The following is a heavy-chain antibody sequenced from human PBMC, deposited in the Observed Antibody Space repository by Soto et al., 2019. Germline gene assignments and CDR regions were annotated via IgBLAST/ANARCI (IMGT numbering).Heavy chain of an antibody. CDR2: ISYDGSNK. CDR1: GFTFSSYG. Sequence: QVQLVESGGGVVQPGRSLRLSCAASGFTFSSYGMHWVRQAPGKGLEWVAVISYDGSNKYYADSVKGRFTISRDNSKNTLYRQMNSLRAEDTAVYYCAKDRSEMYYYGSGSLLDYWGQGTLVTVSS. J-gene: IGHJ4*02. V-gene: IGHV3-30*18. CDR3: AKDRSEMYYYGSGSLLDY. D-gene: IGHD3-10*01.